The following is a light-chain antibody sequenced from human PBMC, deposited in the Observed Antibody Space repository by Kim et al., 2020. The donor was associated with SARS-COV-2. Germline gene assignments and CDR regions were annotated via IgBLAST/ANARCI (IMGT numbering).Light chain of an antibody. CDR2: EVS. CDR1: SSDVGTYNL. V-gene: IGLV2-23*02. CDR3: CSYSRSSTSVL. J-gene: IGLJ2*01. Sequence: QSVLTQPASVSGSPGQSITISCTGTSSDVGTYNLVSWYQQHPGKAPKLMIYEVSKWPSGVSNRFSGSMSGNTASLTISGLQAEDEADYFCCSYSRSSTSVLFGGGTQLTVL.